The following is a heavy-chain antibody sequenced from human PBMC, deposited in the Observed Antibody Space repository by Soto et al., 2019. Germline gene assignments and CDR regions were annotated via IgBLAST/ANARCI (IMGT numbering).Heavy chain of an antibody. CDR1: GGSISSGGYS. V-gene: IGHV4-30-2*01. J-gene: IGHJ5*02. Sequence: SENLSLTCAVSGGSISSGGYSWSWIRQPPGKGLEWIGYIYPSGSSYCNPSLKSRVTLSVGRSKNQFSPKLSPVTAAETAVYYCGRALRWFYPWGQVILVT. CDR3: GRALRWFYP. CDR2: IYPSGSS.